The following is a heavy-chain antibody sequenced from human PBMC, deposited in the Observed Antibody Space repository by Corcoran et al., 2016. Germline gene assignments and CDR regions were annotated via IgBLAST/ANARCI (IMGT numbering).Heavy chain of an antibody. V-gene: IGHV3-53*01. CDR3: ARDLGTRGGSCYSFRWCYLNGMDV. J-gene: IGHJ6*02. D-gene: IGHD2-15*01. CDR1: GFTVSSNY. CDR2: IYSGGST. Sequence: EVQLVESGGGLIQPGGSLRLSCAASGFTVSSNYMSWVRQAPGKGLEWVSVIYSGGSTYYADSVKGRFTISRDNSKNTLYLQMNSLRAEDTAVYYCARDLGTRGGSCYSFRWCYLNGMDVWGQGTTVTVSS.